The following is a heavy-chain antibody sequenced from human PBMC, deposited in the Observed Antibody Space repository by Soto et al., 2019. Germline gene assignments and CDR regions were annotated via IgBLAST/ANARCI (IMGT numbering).Heavy chain of an antibody. CDR3: ASQSWGGDYVPKNWFDP. CDR2: IIPIFGTA. D-gene: IGHD4-17*01. Sequence: SVKVSCKASGGTFSSYAISWVRQAPGQGLEWMGGIIPIFGTANYAQKFQGRVTITADESTSTAYMELSSLRSEDTAVYYCASQSWGGDYVPKNWFDPWGQGTLVTVSS. V-gene: IGHV1-69*13. CDR1: GGTFSSYA. J-gene: IGHJ5*02.